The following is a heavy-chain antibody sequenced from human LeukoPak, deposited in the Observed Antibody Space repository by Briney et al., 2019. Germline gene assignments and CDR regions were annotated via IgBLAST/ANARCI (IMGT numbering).Heavy chain of an antibody. J-gene: IGHJ5*02. CDR2: IYYSGRT. V-gene: IGHV4-39*07. D-gene: IGHD3-10*01. Sequence: PSETLSLTCTVSGGSISSRSYYWGWIRQPPGKGLECIGSIYYSGRTYYNPSLKSRVTISVDTSKNQFSLKLSSVTAADTAVYYCARDIDGSGRMYNWFDPWGQGTLVTVSS. CDR3: ARDIDGSGRMYNWFDP. CDR1: GGSISSRSYY.